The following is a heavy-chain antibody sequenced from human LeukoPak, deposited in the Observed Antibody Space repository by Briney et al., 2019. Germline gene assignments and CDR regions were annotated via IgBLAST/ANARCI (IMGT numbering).Heavy chain of an antibody. CDR2: ISGSGGST. D-gene: IGHD3-10*01. CDR1: GFTFFSYA. CDR3: AKDKSPHITMVRGVISY. Sequence: GGSLRLSCAASGFTFFSYAMSWVRQAPGKGLEWVSGISGSGGSTNYADSVKGRFTISRDNSKNTLYLQMNSLRAEDTAVYYCAKDKSPHITMVRGVISYWGQGTLVTVSS. V-gene: IGHV3-23*01. J-gene: IGHJ4*02.